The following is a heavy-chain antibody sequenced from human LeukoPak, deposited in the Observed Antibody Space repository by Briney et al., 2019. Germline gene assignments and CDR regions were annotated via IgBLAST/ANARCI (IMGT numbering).Heavy chain of an antibody. CDR2: IIPILGIA. D-gene: IGHD6-19*01. CDR1: GGTFSSYA. V-gene: IGHV1-69*04. J-gene: IGHJ6*02. CDR3: AWAVAGRGSPHYYYGMDV. Sequence: SVKVSCKASGGTFSSYAISWVRQAPGQGLEWMGRIIPILGIANYAQKFQGRVTITADKSTSTAYMELSSLRSEDTAVYYCAWAVAGRGSPHYYYGMDVWGQGTTVTVSS.